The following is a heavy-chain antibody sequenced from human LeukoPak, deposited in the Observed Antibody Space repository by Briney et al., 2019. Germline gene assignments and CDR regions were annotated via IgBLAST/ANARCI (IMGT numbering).Heavy chain of an antibody. CDR3: ARVGVPAAMGLTWFDP. D-gene: IGHD2-2*01. V-gene: IGHV1-18*01. J-gene: IGHJ5*02. CDR2: ISAYNGNT. Sequence: ASVKVSCKASGYTITSYGNSWVRQAPGQGLEWMGWISAYNGNTNYAQKLQGRVTMTTDTSTSTAYMELRSLRSDDTAVYYCARVGVPAAMGLTWFDPWGQGTLVTASS. CDR1: GYTITSYG.